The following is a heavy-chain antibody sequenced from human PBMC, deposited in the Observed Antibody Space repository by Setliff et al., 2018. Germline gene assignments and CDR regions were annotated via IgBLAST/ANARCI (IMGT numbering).Heavy chain of an antibody. CDR2: INHRGST. Sequence: PSETLSLTCTVYGASFSDYYWSWIRQPPGKGLEWIEEINHRGSTNYSPSLRSRVNMSVDTSNNQFVLNLKAVTAADTAVYYCARDRTAYTYGLDVWGQGTTVTVS. CDR1: GASFSDYY. D-gene: IGHD3-16*01. J-gene: IGHJ6*02. CDR3: ARDRTAYTYGLDV. V-gene: IGHV4-34*01.